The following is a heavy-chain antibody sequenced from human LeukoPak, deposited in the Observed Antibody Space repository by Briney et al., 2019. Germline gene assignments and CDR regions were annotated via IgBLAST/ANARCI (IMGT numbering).Heavy chain of an antibody. CDR2: IYYSGTT. V-gene: IGHV4-39*07. Sequence: SETLSLTCTVSGGSISSHSHYWGWIRQPPGKGVEWIGSIYYSGTTYYNPSLKSRVTVSVDTSKNQFSLKLSSVTAADTAVYYCARDQREMATVHYYYYYMDVWGKGTTVTISS. J-gene: IGHJ6*03. CDR1: GGSISSHSHY. D-gene: IGHD5-24*01. CDR3: ARDQREMATVHYYYYYMDV.